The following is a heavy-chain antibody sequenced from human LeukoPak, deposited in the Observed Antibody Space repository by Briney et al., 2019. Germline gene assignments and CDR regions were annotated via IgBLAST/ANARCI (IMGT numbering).Heavy chain of an antibody. CDR2: MWYDDSNK. J-gene: IGHJ4*02. D-gene: IGHD2-8*01. Sequence: GSLRLSCVASGFTFSRYGMHWVRQAPGKGLEWVAVMWYDDSNKFYGDSVKGRFTMSRDISKNTLYLQMNSLRAEDTAVYYCARDSCTNGVCEIDYWGQGTLVTVSS. CDR3: ARDSCTNGVCEIDY. CDR1: GFTFSRYG. V-gene: IGHV3-33*01.